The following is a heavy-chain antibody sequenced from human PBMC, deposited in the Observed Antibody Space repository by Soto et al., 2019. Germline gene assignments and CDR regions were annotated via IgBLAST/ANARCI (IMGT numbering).Heavy chain of an antibody. CDR2: MSISGEKT. CDR3: ARWSGYGDL. J-gene: IGHJ4*02. D-gene: IGHD5-12*01. V-gene: IGHV3-23*01. Sequence: GGSLRLSCAASGFIFSDYSMAWVRQTPGKGLEWVSGMSISGEKTFYADSVNGRFTVSRDSSKNTVYLQMNSLRVEDTAVYYCARWSGYGDLWGQGTLVTVSS. CDR1: GFIFSDYS.